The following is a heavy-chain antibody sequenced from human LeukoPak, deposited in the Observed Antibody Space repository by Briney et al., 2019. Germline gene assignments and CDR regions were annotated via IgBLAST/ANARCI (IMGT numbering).Heavy chain of an antibody. CDR1: GCTFSDYD. D-gene: IGHD1-1*01. CDR3: ARVAKERVGGVYYFDY. J-gene: IGHJ4*02. Sequence: GGSLRLSCAASGCTFSDYDMHWVRQATGKGLEWVSAIGTAGDTYYTGSVKGRFTISRENAKNSLYLQMNSLRAGDTAVYYCARVAKERVGGVYYFDYWGQGTLVTVSS. CDR2: IGTAGDT. V-gene: IGHV3-13*01.